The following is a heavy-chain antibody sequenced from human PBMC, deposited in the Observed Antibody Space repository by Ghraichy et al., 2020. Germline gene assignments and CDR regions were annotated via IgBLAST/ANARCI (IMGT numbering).Heavy chain of an antibody. V-gene: IGHV4-38-2*01. Sequence: SETLSLTCAVSDYSISSVYYWGWIRQPPGKGLEWIGNIYHDGSTYYNPSLKSRVSISLDTSKNHFSLKLTAVTAADTAVYYCARVDKSGPNIYYYMDVWGEGTTVTVSS. CDR1: DYSISSVYY. D-gene: IGHD5-12*01. CDR2: IYHDGST. CDR3: ARVDKSGPNIYYYMDV. J-gene: IGHJ6*03.